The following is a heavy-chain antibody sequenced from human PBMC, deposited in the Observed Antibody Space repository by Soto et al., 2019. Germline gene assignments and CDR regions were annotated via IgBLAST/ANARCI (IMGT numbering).Heavy chain of an antibody. J-gene: IGHJ5*01. D-gene: IGHD3-3*01. CDR2: INHSGST. Sequence: SETLSLTCAVYGGSFSGYYWSWIRQPPGKGLEWIGEINHSGSTNYNPSLKSRVTISVDTSKNQFSLKLSSVTAADTAVYYCARVGYVFWSGLSWFDFWGQGTLVTVSS. CDR3: ARVGYVFWSGLSWFDF. CDR1: GGSFSGYY. V-gene: IGHV4-34*01.